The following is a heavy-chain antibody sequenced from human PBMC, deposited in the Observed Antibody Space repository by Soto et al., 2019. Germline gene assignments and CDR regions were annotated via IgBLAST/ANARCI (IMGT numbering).Heavy chain of an antibody. CDR2: IYYSGST. V-gene: IGHV4-39*01. CDR3: ARGLTMVRGGSSNFDY. J-gene: IGHJ4*02. Sequence: TETLSLTCTVSGGSISSSSYYWGWIRQHPGKGLEWIGSIYYSGSTYYNPSLKSRVTISVDTSKNQFSLKLSSVTAADTAVYYCARGLTMVRGGSSNFDYWGQGTLVTVSS. CDR1: GGSISSSSYY. D-gene: IGHD3-10*01.